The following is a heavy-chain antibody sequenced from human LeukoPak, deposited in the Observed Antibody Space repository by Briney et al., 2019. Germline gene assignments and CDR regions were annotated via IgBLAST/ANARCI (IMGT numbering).Heavy chain of an antibody. V-gene: IGHV1-8*01. Sequence: ASVKVSCKAFGYTFTSYDINWVRQATGQGLEWMGWMNPNSGNTGYAQKFQGRATMTRNTSISTAYMELSSLRSEDTAVYYCATRVSGRYVTLNWNEEDFWGQGTLVTVSS. J-gene: IGHJ4*02. CDR1: GYTFTSYD. D-gene: IGHD1-1*01. CDR2: MNPNSGNT. CDR3: ATRVSGRYVTLNWNEEDF.